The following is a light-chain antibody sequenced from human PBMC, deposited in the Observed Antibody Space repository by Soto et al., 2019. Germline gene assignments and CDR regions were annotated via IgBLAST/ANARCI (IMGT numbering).Light chain of an antibody. CDR1: QRVDSY. J-gene: IGKJ2*01. CDR3: QQTFSLPYT. V-gene: IGKV1-39*01. Sequence: DIQVTQSPSSLSASVGDSVTLSCQTSQRVDSYIHWYQHQSGKPPKLLIYAASTLQDGVPSRFSGGGSGTAFSLIITGLQPGDSATYYCQQTFSLPYTFGQGTKVEI. CDR2: AAS.